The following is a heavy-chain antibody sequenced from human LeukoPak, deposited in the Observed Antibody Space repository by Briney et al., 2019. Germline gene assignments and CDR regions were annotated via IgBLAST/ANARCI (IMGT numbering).Heavy chain of an antibody. CDR1: GFTVSGTH. V-gene: IGHV3-53*01. Sequence: GGSLRLSCAASGFTVSGTHMSWVRQAPGKGLEWVSAMYTGGTTYYADSVKGRFTISRDNSRNTLFLHMSSLRADDTAVYYCAKDEATSGGGLASWGEGTLVTVSS. D-gene: IGHD3-16*01. CDR3: AKDEATSGGGLAS. J-gene: IGHJ4*02. CDR2: MYTGGTT.